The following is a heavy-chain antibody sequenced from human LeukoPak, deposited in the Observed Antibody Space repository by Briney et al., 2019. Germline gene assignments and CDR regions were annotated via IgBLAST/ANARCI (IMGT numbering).Heavy chain of an antibody. CDR3: ASDRIEVDAFDI. CDR2: IYTSGST. CDR1: GGSTSSGSYF. Sequence: SETLSLTCTVSGGSTSSGSYFWSWIRQPAGKGLEGIGRIYTSGSTNHNPSLKSRVTISVDTSKNQFSLKLSSVTAADTAVYYCASDRIEVDAFDIWGQGTMVTVSS. V-gene: IGHV4-61*02. J-gene: IGHJ3*02. D-gene: IGHD2-15*01.